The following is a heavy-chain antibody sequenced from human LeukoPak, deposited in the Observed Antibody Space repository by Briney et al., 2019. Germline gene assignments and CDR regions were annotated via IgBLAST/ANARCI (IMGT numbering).Heavy chain of an antibody. J-gene: IGHJ3*02. Sequence: SGGSLRLSCAASGFTFSIYAMNWVRQAPGKGLEWVSGISGSGGSTYYADSVKGRFTISRDNSKSTLYLVMNSLRAEDTAVYYCAKERRADCHYLSDFVIWGQGTMVTVSS. CDR2: ISGSGGST. CDR3: AKERRADCHYLSDFVI. D-gene: IGHD1-26*01. V-gene: IGHV3-23*01. CDR1: GFTFSIYA.